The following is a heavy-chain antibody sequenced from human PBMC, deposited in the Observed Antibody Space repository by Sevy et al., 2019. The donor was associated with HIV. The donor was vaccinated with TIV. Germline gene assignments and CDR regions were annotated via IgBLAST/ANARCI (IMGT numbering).Heavy chain of an antibody. CDR1: GGSLSGYY. J-gene: IGHJ4*02. V-gene: IGHV4-34*01. D-gene: IGHD1-26*01. CDR2: IMPSGIT. Sequence: SETLSLTCAVYGGSLSGYYWSWIRQPPGKGLEWIGEIMPSGITNYNPSLKSRVSISIDTSKNQFSLKVNSVTAADTAIYYCARGEWEHPFWGQGTQVTVSS. CDR3: ARGEWEHPF.